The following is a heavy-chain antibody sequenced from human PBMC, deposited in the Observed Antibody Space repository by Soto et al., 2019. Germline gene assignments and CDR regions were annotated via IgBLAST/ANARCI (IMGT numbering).Heavy chain of an antibody. CDR3: ARGQGRYFDWLLFPHNWFDP. CDR2: INHSGST. J-gene: IGHJ5*02. CDR1: GGSFSGYY. Sequence: SETLSLTCAVYGGSFSGYYWSWIRQPPGKGLEWIGEINHSGSTNYNPSLKSRVTISVDTSKNQFSLKLSSVTAADTAVYYCARGQGRYFDWLLFPHNWFDPWGQGTLVTVS. V-gene: IGHV4-34*01. D-gene: IGHD3-9*01.